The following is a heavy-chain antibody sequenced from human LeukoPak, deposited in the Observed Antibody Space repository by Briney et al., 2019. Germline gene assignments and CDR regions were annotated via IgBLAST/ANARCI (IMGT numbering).Heavy chain of an antibody. V-gene: IGHV3-21*01. Sequence: GGSLRLSCAASGFTFSSYSMNWVRQAPGKGLEWVSSIISSSSYIYYADSVKGRFTISRDNAKNSLYLQMNSPRAEDTAVYFCARKYSSTYFDYWGQGTMVTVSS. CDR1: GFTFSSYS. CDR3: ARKYSSTYFDY. D-gene: IGHD6-13*01. J-gene: IGHJ4*02. CDR2: IISSSSYI.